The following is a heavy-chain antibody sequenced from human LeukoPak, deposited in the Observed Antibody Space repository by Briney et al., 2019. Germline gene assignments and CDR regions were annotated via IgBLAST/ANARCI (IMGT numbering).Heavy chain of an antibody. V-gene: IGHV3-48*04. CDR1: GFTFSSYS. CDR3: AKDEVVVPAAPFDY. J-gene: IGHJ4*02. Sequence: GGSLRLSCAASGFTFSSYSMNWVRQAPGKGLEWVSYISSSSSTIYYADSVKGRFTISRDNAKNSLYLQMNSLRAEDTAVYYCAKDEVVVPAAPFDYWGQGTLVTVSS. CDR2: ISSSSSTI. D-gene: IGHD2-2*01.